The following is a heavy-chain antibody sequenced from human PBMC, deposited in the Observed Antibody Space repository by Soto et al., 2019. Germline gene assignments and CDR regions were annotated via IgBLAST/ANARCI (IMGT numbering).Heavy chain of an antibody. CDR1: GGSFSGYY. V-gene: IGHV4-34*01. Sequence: SETLSLICAVYGGSFSGYYWTWIRQSPEKGLEWIGEVNHSGTTYYNPSLKTRVTISVHTPKNQFSLKMSSVTAADTAVYYCARGIGYCSSINCYSSRRLRFDSWGQGTLVTVSS. CDR2: VNHSGTT. J-gene: IGHJ4*02. CDR3: ARGIGYCSSINCYSSRRLRFDS. D-gene: IGHD2-2*01.